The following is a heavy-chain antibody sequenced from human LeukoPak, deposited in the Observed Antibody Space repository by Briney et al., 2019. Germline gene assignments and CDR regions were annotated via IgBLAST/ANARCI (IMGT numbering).Heavy chain of an antibody. D-gene: IGHD6-6*01. CDR2: ISSSSRNI. V-gene: IGHV3-48*04. J-gene: IGHJ4*02. CDR3: TRGGAARPDY. CDR1: GFTFSNYG. Sequence: GGSLRPSCAASGFTFSNYGMNWVRQAPGKGLEWVSYISSSSRNINYADSVRGRFTISRNNAESSLYLQMNSLRVDDRAIYYCTRGGAARPDYWGQGTLVTVSS.